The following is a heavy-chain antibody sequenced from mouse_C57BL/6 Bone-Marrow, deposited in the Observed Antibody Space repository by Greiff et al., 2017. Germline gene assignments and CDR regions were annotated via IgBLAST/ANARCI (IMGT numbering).Heavy chain of an antibody. J-gene: IGHJ2*01. CDR3: ARRGGSSSYFDY. D-gene: IGHD1-1*01. V-gene: IGHV5-9*01. CDR1: GFTFSSYT. Sequence: DVKLVESGGGLVKPGGSLKLSCAASGFTFSSYTMSWVRQTPEKRLEWVATISGGGGNTYYPDSVKGRFTIARDNAKNTLYLQMSSLRSEDTALYYCARRGGSSSYFDYWGQGTTLTVSS. CDR2: ISGGGGNT.